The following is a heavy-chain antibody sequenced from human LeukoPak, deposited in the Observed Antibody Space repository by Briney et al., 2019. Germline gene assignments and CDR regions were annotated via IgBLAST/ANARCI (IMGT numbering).Heavy chain of an antibody. D-gene: IGHD3-10*01. CDR3: NTVYYYGSGSYSGY. CDR2: IKSKIDGGTA. Sequence: GGSLRLSCAASGLTFYNAWMSWVRQAPGKGLEWVGRIKSKIDGGTADYAAPVKGRFTMSRDDSKNMLYLQMNSLKTEDTAVYYCNTVYYYGSGSYSGYWGQGTLVTVSS. V-gene: IGHV3-15*01. CDR1: GLTFYNAW. J-gene: IGHJ4*02.